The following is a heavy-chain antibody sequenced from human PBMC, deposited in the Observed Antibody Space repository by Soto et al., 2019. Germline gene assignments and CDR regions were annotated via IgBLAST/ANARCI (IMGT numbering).Heavy chain of an antibody. CDR3: AREPYDITGNRIDS. J-gene: IGHJ5*01. V-gene: IGHV4-30-4*01. Sequence: SETLSLTCTVSGGSISGDYYWNLIRQAPGKGLEWIGYVYHTGSTYHNPSLKSRGSISVDTSNNQFSLKLSSVTAADTAVYFCAREPYDITGNRIDSWGQGIPVTVSS. CDR2: VYHTGST. D-gene: IGHD3-22*01. CDR1: GGSISGDYY.